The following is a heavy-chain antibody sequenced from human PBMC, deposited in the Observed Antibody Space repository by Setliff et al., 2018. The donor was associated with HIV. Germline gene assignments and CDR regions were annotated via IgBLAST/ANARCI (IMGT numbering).Heavy chain of an antibody. CDR1: GFTFSKYA. J-gene: IGHJ4*02. Sequence: GGSLRLSCKASGFTFSKYAMHWVRQAPGKGLEWVSFISWDGGSSDYADSVKGRFTISRDNSKSSLFLQMDSLRAEDTAFYYCAALGYSSTWNYWGQGTLVTVSS. D-gene: IGHD6-13*01. V-gene: IGHV3-43D*03. CDR3: AALGYSSTWNY. CDR2: ISWDGGSS.